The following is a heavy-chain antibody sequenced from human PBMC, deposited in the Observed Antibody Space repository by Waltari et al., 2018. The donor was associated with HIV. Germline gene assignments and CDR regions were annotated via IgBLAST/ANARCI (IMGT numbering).Heavy chain of an antibody. J-gene: IGHJ4*02. D-gene: IGHD3-16*01. CDR3: VRGGEGTYGDY. Sequence: DVQLVGSGGGLVKPGGSLSPACAGCGLSVSYYGMNWVRQAPGKGLEWVSSISRDSRYIYYADSVKGRFTISRDNARNSLFLQMNSLRADDTAVYYCVRGGEGTYGDYWGQGTLVTVSS. CDR2: ISRDSRYI. V-gene: IGHV3-21*01. CDR1: GLSVSYYG.